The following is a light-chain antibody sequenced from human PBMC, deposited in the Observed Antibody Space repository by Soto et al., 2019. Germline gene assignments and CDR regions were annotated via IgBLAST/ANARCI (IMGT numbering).Light chain of an antibody. Sequence: EIVMTQSPATLSVSPGERATLSCRASQSVGNNLAWYQQKPGQTPRLLFYGTSTRATGLPARFSGSGSGTEFTLTISRLQSEDFAVYHCQQYDNWPTFDQGTRLEI. CDR2: GTS. CDR3: QQYDNWPT. V-gene: IGKV3-15*01. CDR1: QSVGNN. J-gene: IGKJ5*01.